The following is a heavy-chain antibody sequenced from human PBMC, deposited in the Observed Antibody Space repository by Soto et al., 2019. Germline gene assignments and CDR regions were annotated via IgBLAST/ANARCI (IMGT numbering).Heavy chain of an antibody. CDR1: GFTFSRYA. CDR2: LWSDGSNV. CDR3: ARDFIGYGDSGGFDQ. D-gene: IGHD4-17*01. J-gene: IGHJ4*02. V-gene: IGHV3-33*01. Sequence: QVQLVESGGGVVQPGTSLRLSCATSGFTFSRYAMHWVRQAPGKGLEWVAILWSDGSNVHYGDSVKGRFTISRDNYKNTLYLQMNDLRVEDTAVYSCARDFIGYGDSGGFDQWVQGTLFTVSS.